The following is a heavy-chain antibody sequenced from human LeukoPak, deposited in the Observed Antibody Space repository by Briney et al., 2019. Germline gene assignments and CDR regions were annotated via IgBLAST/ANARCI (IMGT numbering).Heavy chain of an antibody. D-gene: IGHD1-1*01. J-gene: IGHJ4*02. CDR3: AKELGHNWGYFDY. V-gene: IGHV3-23*01. Sequence: PGGSLRLSCAASRFTFSNHAMTWVRQAPGKGLEWVSSITGNGGSTYYADSVKGRFTISRDNPKNVLSLQMNSLRAEDTAVYYCAKELGHNWGYFDYWGQGILVTVSS. CDR1: RFTFSNHA. CDR2: ITGNGGST.